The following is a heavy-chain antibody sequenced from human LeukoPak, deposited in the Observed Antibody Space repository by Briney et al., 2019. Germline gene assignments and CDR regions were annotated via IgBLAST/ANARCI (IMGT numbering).Heavy chain of an antibody. CDR3: AKSGGYGLIDY. Sequence: SETLSLTCTVSGYSISSGYYWGWIRQPPGKGLEWIGSIYHSGSTYYNPSLKSRVTISVDASKNQFSLKLSSVTAADTAMYYCAKSGGYGLIDYWGQGTLVTVSS. V-gene: IGHV4-38-2*02. D-gene: IGHD1-26*01. CDR2: IYHSGST. CDR1: GYSISSGYY. J-gene: IGHJ4*02.